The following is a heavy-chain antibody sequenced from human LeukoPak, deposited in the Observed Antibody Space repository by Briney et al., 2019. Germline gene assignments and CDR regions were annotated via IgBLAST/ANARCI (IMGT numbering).Heavy chain of an antibody. J-gene: IGHJ4*02. V-gene: IGHV4-59*08. CDR2: IYYSGST. CDR3: ASGSYYFDY. CDR1: GGSITNYY. Sequence: PSETLSLTCSVSGGSITNYYWSWMRQPPGKGLEWIGYIYYSGSTKYNPSLKSRATISVDTSKNQFSLKLSSVTAADTAVYYCASGSYYFDYWGQGTLVTVSS. D-gene: IGHD1-26*01.